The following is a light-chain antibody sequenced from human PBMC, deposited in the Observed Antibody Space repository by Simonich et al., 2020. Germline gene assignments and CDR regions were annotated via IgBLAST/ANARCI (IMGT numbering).Light chain of an antibody. CDR1: QSVLYSSNNKNY. V-gene: IGKV4-1*01. Sequence: DIVMTQSPDSLAVSLGERATINCKSSQSVLYSSNNKNYLAWYQQKPGQPPQLLIYWASTRESGVPDRCSGSGSGTDFTLTISSLQAEDVAVYYCQQYYSTPPTFGQGTKVEIK. CDR2: WAS. CDR3: QQYYSTPPT. J-gene: IGKJ1*01.